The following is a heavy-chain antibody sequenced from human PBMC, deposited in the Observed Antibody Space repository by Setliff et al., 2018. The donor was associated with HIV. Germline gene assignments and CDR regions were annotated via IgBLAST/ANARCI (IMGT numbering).Heavy chain of an antibody. CDR3: ILLGMHGALNI. Sequence: PGGSLRLSCAAAGFTFSKAWMSWFRQTPGKGLEWVGRIKSRTVTETTAYAAPLKGRFTISRDDSKNTLYLQMDSLSTEDTAVYYCILLGMHGALNIWGQGTMVTVSS. CDR2: IKSRTVTETT. V-gene: IGHV3-15*01. CDR1: GFTFSKAW. J-gene: IGHJ3*02. D-gene: IGHD7-27*01.